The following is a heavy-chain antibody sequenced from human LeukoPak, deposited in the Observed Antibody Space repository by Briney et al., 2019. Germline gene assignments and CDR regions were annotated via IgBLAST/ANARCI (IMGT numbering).Heavy chain of an antibody. CDR1: GGSISSYY. CDR2: IYTSGST. D-gene: IGHD2-15*01. J-gene: IGHJ4*02. V-gene: IGHV4-4*07. CDR3: ARTRVVAATLYYFDY. Sequence: SVTLPLTCTVSGGSISSYYWSWIRQPAGKGLEWIGRIYTSGSTNYNPSFKSRVTMSVDTSKNQFSLKLSSVTAADTAVYYCARTRVVAATLYYFDYWGQGTLVSVST.